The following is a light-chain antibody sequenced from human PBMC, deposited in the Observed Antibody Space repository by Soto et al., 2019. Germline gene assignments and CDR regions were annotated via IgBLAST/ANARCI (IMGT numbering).Light chain of an antibody. J-gene: IGKJ2*01. V-gene: IGKV3-20*01. CDR2: VAS. CDR1: QSVSSNY. Sequence: EIVLTQSPGTLSFSPGERATLSCRASQSVSSNYLAWYQQKPGQAPRLLIYVASSRATGIQDRFSGSGSGTDFSLTVSRLEPEDFAVFYCQQYGSSPPTFGQGTKVEIK. CDR3: QQYGSSPPT.